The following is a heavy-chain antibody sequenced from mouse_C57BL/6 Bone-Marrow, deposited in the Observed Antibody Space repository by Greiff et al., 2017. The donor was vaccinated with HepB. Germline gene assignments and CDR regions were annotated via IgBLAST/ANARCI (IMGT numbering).Heavy chain of an antibody. V-gene: IGHV1-15*01. CDR3: KELGQDYYAMDY. Sequence: QVQLQQSGAELVRPGASVTLSCKASGYTFTDYEMHWVKQTPVHGLEWIGAIDPETGGTAYNQKFKGKAILTADKSSSTAYMELRSLTSEDSAVYYCKELGQDYYAMDYWGQGTSVTVSS. D-gene: IGHD4-1*01. J-gene: IGHJ4*01. CDR1: GYTFTDYE. CDR2: IDPETGGT.